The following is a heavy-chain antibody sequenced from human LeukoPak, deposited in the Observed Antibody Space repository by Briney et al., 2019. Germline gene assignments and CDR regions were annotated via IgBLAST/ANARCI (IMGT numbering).Heavy chain of an antibody. Sequence: LETLSLTCTVSGGSFTDYFWGWIRQPPGKGLEWIGSIYYSGRTFYNPSLKNRVSISLDTSKGQFSLNLDSVTAADTAVYFCTRDRAHGTQDYWGQGTLVTVS. CDR2: IYYSGRT. D-gene: IGHD1-26*01. CDR1: GGSFTDYF. J-gene: IGHJ4*02. CDR3: TRDRAHGTQDY. V-gene: IGHV4-39*07.